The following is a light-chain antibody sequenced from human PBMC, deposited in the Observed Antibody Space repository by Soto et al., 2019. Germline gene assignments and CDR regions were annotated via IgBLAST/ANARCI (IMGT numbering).Light chain of an antibody. CDR2: DVS. CDR3: SSYTSSSTYV. Sequence: QSALTQPPSVSGSPGQSVAISCTGTSSDVGGSNGVSWYQQPPGTAPKLIIYDVSNRPSGVPDRFSGSKSGNTASLIISGLQAEDEGDYYCSSYTSSSTYVFGTGTKVTVL. J-gene: IGLJ1*01. V-gene: IGLV2-18*02. CDR1: SSDVGGSNG.